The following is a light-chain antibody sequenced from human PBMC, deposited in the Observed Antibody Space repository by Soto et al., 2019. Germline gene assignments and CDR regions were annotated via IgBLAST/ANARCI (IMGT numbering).Light chain of an antibody. CDR3: QQYNNWSPLT. V-gene: IGKV3-15*01. CDR2: GAS. J-gene: IGKJ4*01. CDR1: QSVSSN. Sequence: EIVMTKSPATLSVSPGERATLSCRASQSVSSNLAWYQQKPGQAPSLLIYGASTRATSIQARFSGSGSGTEFTLTISSLQSEDFAVYYCQQYNNWSPLTFGGGTKVEIK.